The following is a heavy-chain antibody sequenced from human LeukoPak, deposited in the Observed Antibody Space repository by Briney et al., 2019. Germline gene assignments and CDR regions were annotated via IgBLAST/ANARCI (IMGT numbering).Heavy chain of an antibody. V-gene: IGHV1-69*13. Sequence: GASVKVSCKASGGTFSSYAISWVRQAPGQGLEWMGGIIPIFGTANYAQKFQGRVTITADESTSTAYMELSSLRSEDTAVYYCGRSVDTAMVTGWFDPWGQGTLVTVSS. D-gene: IGHD5-18*01. CDR3: GRSVDTAMVTGWFDP. J-gene: IGHJ5*02. CDR2: IIPIFGTA. CDR1: GGTFSSYA.